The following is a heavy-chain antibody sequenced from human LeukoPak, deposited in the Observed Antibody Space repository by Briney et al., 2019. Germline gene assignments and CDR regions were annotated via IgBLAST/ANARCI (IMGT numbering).Heavy chain of an antibody. D-gene: IGHD4-17*01. CDR2: INSNTGCT. J-gene: IGHJ5*02. V-gene: IGHV1-2*06. Sequence: ASVKVSCKASGFTFSAYYMNWVRQAPGQGLDWMGRINSNTGCTNYAQKFQGRVTMTRDTSISTAYMELSRLRSDDTAVYYCARNAREGYGDYSYFDPWGQGTLVSVSS. CDR1: GFTFSAYY. CDR3: ARNAREGYGDYSYFDP.